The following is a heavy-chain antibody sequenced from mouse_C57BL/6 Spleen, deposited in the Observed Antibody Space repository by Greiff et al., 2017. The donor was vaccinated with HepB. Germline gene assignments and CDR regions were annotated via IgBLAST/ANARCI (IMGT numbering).Heavy chain of an antibody. CDR3: APIYYGNAWFAY. CDR1: GYAFSSSW. D-gene: IGHD2-1*01. J-gene: IGHJ3*01. Sequence: VKLQESGPELVKPGASVKISCKASGYAFSSSWMNWVKQRPGKGLEWIGRIYPGDGDTNYNGKFKGKATLTADKSSSTAYMQLSSLTSEDSAVYFCAPIYYGNAWFAYWGQGTLVTVSA. V-gene: IGHV1-82*01. CDR2: IYPGDGDT.